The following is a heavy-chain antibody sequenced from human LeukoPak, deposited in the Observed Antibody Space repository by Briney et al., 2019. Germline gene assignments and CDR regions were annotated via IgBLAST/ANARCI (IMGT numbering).Heavy chain of an antibody. D-gene: IGHD3-3*01. Sequence: GGSLRLSCAASGFTFSSYSMNWVRQAPGKGLEWVSSISSSSSYIYYADSVKGRFTISRDNAKNSLYLQMNSLRAEDTALYYCARLFWSGYYPPDYWGQGTLVTVSS. CDR1: GFTFSSYS. V-gene: IGHV3-21*04. CDR2: ISSSSSYI. J-gene: IGHJ4*02. CDR3: ARLFWSGYYPPDY.